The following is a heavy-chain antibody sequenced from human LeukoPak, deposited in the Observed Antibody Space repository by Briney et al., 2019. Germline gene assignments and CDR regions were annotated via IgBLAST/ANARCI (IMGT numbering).Heavy chain of an antibody. CDR1: GASINSSSYY. D-gene: IGHD6-13*01. J-gene: IGHJ4*02. CDR2: IFYIGST. Sequence: SETLSLTCTVSGASINSSSYYWAWIRQPPGKGLEWIGTIFYIGSTFYYPSLKSRVTISLDTSKNQFSLMLSSVTAADTAVYYCARGHFIAAVNDYWGQGTLVTVSS. V-gene: IGHV4-39*07. CDR3: ARGHFIAAVNDY.